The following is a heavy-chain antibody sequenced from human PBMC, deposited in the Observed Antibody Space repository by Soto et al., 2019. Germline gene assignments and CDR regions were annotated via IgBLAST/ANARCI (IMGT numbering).Heavy chain of an antibody. Sequence: ASVKVSCKASGGTFSSYAISWVRQAPGQGLEWVGGIIPIFGTANYAQKFQGRVTITADKSTSTAYMELSSLRSEDTAVYYCARENSSGWYGFDWGQGTLVTVSS. CDR1: GGTFSSYA. V-gene: IGHV1-69*06. CDR3: ARENSSGWYGFD. J-gene: IGHJ4*02. D-gene: IGHD6-19*01. CDR2: IIPIFGTA.